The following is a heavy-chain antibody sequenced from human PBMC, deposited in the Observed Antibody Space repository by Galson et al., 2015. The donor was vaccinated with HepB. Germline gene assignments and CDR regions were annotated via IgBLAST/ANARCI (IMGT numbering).Heavy chain of an antibody. V-gene: IGHV2-70*01. CDR3: ARIRYDILTGYYNHPFDY. Sequence: PALVKPTQTLTLTCTFSGFSLSTSGMCVSWIRQPPGKALEWLALIDWDDDKYYSTSLKTRLTISKDTSKNQVVLTMTNMDPVDTATYYCARIRYDILTGYYNHPFDYWGQGTLVTVSS. CDR2: IDWDDDK. CDR1: GFSLSTSGMC. D-gene: IGHD3-9*01. J-gene: IGHJ4*02.